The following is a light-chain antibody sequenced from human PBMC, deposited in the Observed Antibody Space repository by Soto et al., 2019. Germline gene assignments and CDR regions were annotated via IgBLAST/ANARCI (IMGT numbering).Light chain of an antibody. V-gene: IGLV2-14*01. Sequence: QSALTQPASVSGSPGQSITISCTGVSSDFVSWYQHHAGKAPKLILFGVTNRPSGVSTRFSGSKSGNTASLTVSGLQPEDEAYYYCTSSAGKDTLMFGGGTKLTVL. CDR1: SSDF. CDR3: TSSAGKDTLM. J-gene: IGLJ3*02. CDR2: GVT.